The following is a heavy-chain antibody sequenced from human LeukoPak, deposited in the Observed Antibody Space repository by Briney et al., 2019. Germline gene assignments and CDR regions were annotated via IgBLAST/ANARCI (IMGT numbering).Heavy chain of an antibody. CDR1: GGTFSSYA. J-gene: IGHJ4*02. CDR3: ARDGNYYDSSGYFDY. D-gene: IGHD3-22*01. Sequence: GASVKVSCKASGGTFSSYAISWVRQAPGQGLEWMGRIIPIFGTANYAQKFQGRVTITTDESTSTAYMELSSLRSEDTAVYYCARDGNYYDSSGYFDYWGQGTLVTVSS. CDR2: IIPIFGTA. V-gene: IGHV1-69*05.